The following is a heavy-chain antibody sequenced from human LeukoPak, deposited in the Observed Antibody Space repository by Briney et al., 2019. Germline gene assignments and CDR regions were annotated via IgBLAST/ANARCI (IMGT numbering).Heavy chain of an antibody. CDR3: ARGILEVGVTSYYYYMEV. J-gene: IGHJ6*03. D-gene: IGHD1-26*01. V-gene: IGHV1-3*03. CDR1: GYTFTSHA. Sequence: ASVKVSCKASGYTFTSHAMHWVRQAPGQRNEWIGWINAGNGNTKYSQEFQGRVTITRDTSASTAYMELSSLRSENMAVYYCARGILEVGVTSYYYYMEVWGKGTTVTV. CDR2: INAGNGNT.